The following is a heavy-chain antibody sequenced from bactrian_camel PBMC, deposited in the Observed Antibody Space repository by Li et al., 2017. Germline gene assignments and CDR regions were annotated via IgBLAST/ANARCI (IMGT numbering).Heavy chain of an antibody. CDR3: TAGGTFDAWAREVGNV. CDR1: GYIFNSHC. CDR2: IYLDGAGT. J-gene: IGHJ4*01. V-gene: IGHV3S25*01. D-gene: IGHD1*01. Sequence: ESGGASVQAGGSLRLSCAASGYIFNSHCMAWFRQLPGKQREAVAAIYLDGAGTYYADSVKGRFTISQGIVKTSVSLQMNDLKPEDTAMYFCTAGGTFDAWAREVGNVWGQGTQVTVS.